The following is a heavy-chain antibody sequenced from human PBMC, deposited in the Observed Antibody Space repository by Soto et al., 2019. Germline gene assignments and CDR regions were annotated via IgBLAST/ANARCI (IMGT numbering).Heavy chain of an antibody. Sequence: QVQLMESGGGLVQPGRSLGLSCAASGSSFDYYGMHWVRQAPGKGLEWVSGISYDGSNKYQPDSVKGRFTISRDNSKNTLYLQMNSLRVKDTAVYYCARDRGGRSDYYGMDVWGQGTTVIVSS. CDR3: ARDRGGRSDYYGMDV. CDR2: ISYDGSNK. V-gene: IGHV3-30*03. CDR1: GSSFDYYG. J-gene: IGHJ6*02. D-gene: IGHD6-25*01.